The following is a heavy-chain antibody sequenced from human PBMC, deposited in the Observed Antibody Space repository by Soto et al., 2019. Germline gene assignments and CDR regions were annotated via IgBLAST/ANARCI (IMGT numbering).Heavy chain of an antibody. CDR3: ARDVEQWRVPHAFDI. CDR1: WFTSSSYG. CDR2: ISRSGSAM. D-gene: IGHD6-19*01. V-gene: IGHV3-48*03. Sequence: LRLCCGAAWFTSSSYGMNWVRKDPGKGLEWVSHISRSGSAMYYADSVKGRFTISRDNAKKSLYLKMNSLRADDTAVYYCARDVEQWRVPHAFDIWGQGTMVTV. J-gene: IGHJ3*02.